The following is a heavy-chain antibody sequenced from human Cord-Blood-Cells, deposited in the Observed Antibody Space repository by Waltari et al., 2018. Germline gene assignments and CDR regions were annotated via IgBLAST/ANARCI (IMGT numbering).Heavy chain of an antibody. Sequence: GQSGAEVKKPGASVKVSCKASGYTFTGYYMHWVRQAPGQGLEWMGWINPNSGGTNYAQKFQGWVTMTRDTSISTAYMELSRLRSDDTAVYYCARDRSGSYYWFDPWGQGTLVTVSS. CDR3: ARDRSGSYYWFDP. CDR1: GYTFTGYY. D-gene: IGHD1-26*01. CDR2: INPNSGGT. J-gene: IGHJ5*02. V-gene: IGHV1-2*04.